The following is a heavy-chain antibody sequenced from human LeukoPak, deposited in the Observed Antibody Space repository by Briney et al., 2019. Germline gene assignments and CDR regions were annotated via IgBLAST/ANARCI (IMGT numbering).Heavy chain of an antibody. D-gene: IGHD3-9*01. CDR2: IYTNGNT. J-gene: IGHJ4*02. CDR1: GYSISSGYY. V-gene: IGHV4-4*07. Sequence: PSETLSLTCAVSGYSISSGYYWSWIRQPAGKGPEWIGRIYTNGNTIYNPSLESRVTMSIDTSKNQFSLELRSVTAADTALYYCARDYYDILTGCFDYWDQGAQVTVSP. CDR3: ARDYYDILTGCFDY.